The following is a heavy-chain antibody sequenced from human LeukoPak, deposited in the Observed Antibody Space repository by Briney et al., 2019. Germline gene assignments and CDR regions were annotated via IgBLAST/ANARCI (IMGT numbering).Heavy chain of an antibody. V-gene: IGHV4-39*07. CDR3: ARPNLDAFDI. CDR1: GGSISSSSYY. Sequence: ESGPGLVKPSETLSLTCTVSGGSISSSSYYWGWIRQPPGKGLEWIGRIYYSGSTYYNPSLKSRVTISVDTSKNQFSLKLSSVTAADTAVYYCARPNLDAFDIWGQGTMVTVSS. J-gene: IGHJ3*02. CDR2: IYYSGST.